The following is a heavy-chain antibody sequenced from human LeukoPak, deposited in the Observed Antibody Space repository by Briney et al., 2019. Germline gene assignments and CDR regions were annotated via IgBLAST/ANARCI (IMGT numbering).Heavy chain of an antibody. CDR1: GFTVSSNS. D-gene: IGHD4/OR15-4a*01. Sequence: GGSLRLSCTVSGFTVSSNSMSWVRQAPGKGLEWVSFIYSDNTHYSDSVRDRFTIYRDNSKHTLYLSMNSLRAEHTSVYFCARQAGAYSHPYDYCGQGTLVTVSS. J-gene: IGHJ4*02. CDR2: IYSDNT. CDR3: ARQAGAYSHPYDY. V-gene: IGHV3-53*01.